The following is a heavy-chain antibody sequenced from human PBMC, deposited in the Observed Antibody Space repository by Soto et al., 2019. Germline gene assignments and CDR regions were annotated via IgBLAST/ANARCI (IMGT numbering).Heavy chain of an antibody. D-gene: IGHD3-16*01. V-gene: IGHV1-46*03. CDR2: INPSGGST. CDR1: GYTCTSYY. CDR3: ARGGSISHWFASSNYYYYSLDV. Sequence: SGNVSCRASGYTCTSYYMLWVRQDPGQGLEWMGIINPSGGSTSYAQKFQGRVTMTRDTSTSTVYMELSSLRSEDTAVYYCARGGSISHWFASSNYYYYSLDVWGKRTPVTVS. J-gene: IGHJ6*03.